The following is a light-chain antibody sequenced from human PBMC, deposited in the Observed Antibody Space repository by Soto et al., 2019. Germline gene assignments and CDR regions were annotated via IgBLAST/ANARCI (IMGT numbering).Light chain of an antibody. CDR3: QQRSNWPPIT. CDR2: GAS. CDR1: ETVATN. V-gene: IGKV3-15*01. J-gene: IGKJ5*01. Sequence: EVVMTQSPATLSVSPGERATLSCRASETVATNLAWYQQKPGQAPRLLISGASTRAAGISDRFRGSGSGTEFTLTISSLEPEDAALYYCQQRSNWPPITFGQGTRLEI.